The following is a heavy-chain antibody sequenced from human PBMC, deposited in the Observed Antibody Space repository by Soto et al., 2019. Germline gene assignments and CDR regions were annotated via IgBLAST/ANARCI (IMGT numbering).Heavy chain of an antibody. CDR1: GYTFTSYY. CDR2: INPSGGST. CDR3: AREGRGKKDGYNGLVSLGY. D-gene: IGHD2-21*01. J-gene: IGHJ4*02. V-gene: IGHV1-46*01. Sequence: ASVKVSCKASGYTFTSYYMHWVRQAPGQGLEWMGIINPSGGSTSYAQKFQGRVTMTRDTSTSTVYMELSSLRSEDTAVYYCAREGRGKKDGYNGLVSLGYWGQGNLVTVSS.